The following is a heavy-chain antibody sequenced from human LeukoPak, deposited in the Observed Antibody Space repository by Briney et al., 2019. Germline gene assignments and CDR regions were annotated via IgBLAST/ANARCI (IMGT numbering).Heavy chain of an antibody. Sequence: GPSVKVFCKASGHTFSRYAISWVRQAPGQGLEWMGGIIPIFGTANYAQKFQGRVTITADESTSTAYMELSSLRSEDTAVYYCRYSSSAQYFDYWGQGTLVTVSS. J-gene: IGHJ4*02. D-gene: IGHD6-6*01. CDR1: GHTFSRYA. V-gene: IGHV1-69*01. CDR2: IIPIFGTA. CDR3: RYSSSAQYFDY.